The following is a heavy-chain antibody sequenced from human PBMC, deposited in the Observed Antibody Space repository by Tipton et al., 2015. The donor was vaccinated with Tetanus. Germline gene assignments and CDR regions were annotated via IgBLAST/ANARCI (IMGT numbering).Heavy chain of an antibody. Sequence: TLSLTCTVSGGSISNYYWSWIRQPPGKGLEWIGRVYNSGSTDYNPSLKSRLAMSLDTSKNQFSLKLSSVTAADTAVYYCARDHTRYSGSSVATFDIWGQGTMVTVSS. CDR2: VYNSGST. D-gene: IGHD6-6*01. CDR1: GGSISNYY. V-gene: IGHV4-4*07. J-gene: IGHJ3*02. CDR3: ARDHTRYSGSSVATFDI.